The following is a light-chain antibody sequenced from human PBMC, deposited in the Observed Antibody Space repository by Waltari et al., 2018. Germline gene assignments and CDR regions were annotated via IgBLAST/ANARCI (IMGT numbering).Light chain of an antibody. CDR2: AAS. CDR3: QQYAMSPLT. V-gene: IGKV3-20*01. CDR1: QPITSNS. J-gene: IGKJ4*01. Sequence: EIVFTQSPGTLSLSPGEGATLSCRASQPITSNSLAWYQQRPGQAPRLLIHAASSRATGIPDRFSGSGSGTDFTLFITTLEPEDFAVYYCQQYAMSPLTFGGGTKVDIK.